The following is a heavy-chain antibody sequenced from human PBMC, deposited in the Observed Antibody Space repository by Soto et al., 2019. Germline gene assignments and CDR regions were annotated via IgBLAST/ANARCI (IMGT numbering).Heavy chain of an antibody. V-gene: IGHV1-46*01. Sequence: GASVKVSCKASGYTFTDYYMHWARQAPGRGLEWLVIIRPAGGGTEYAQRFQGRVTRTRDTSTSQVVMELTSLRSDDTAVYYCAREPKESFYFDYGGQGTPVTVSS. D-gene: IGHD3-10*01. J-gene: IGHJ4*02. CDR3: AREPKESFYFDY. CDR1: GYTFTDYY. CDR2: IRPAGGGT.